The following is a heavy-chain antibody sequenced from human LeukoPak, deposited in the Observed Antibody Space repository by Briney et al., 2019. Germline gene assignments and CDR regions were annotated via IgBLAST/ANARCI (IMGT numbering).Heavy chain of an antibody. Sequence: GGSLRLSCAASGFTFSNAWMSWVRQAPGKGLEWVGFIRSKAYGGTTEYAASVKGRFTISRDDSKSIAYLQMNSLKTEDTAVYYCTRDGIAAAGRIGLEVGYWGQGTLVTVSS. V-gene: IGHV3-49*04. J-gene: IGHJ4*02. CDR1: GFTFSNAW. CDR3: TRDGIAAAGRIGLEVGY. CDR2: IRSKAYGGTT. D-gene: IGHD6-13*01.